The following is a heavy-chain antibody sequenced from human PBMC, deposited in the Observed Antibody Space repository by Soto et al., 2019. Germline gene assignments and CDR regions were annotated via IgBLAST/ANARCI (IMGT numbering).Heavy chain of an antibody. CDR1: GFTVSRNY. D-gene: IGHD3-22*01. CDR3: ATVVSSGYQDY. J-gene: IGHJ4*02. V-gene: IGHV3-53*01. Sequence: EVQLVESGGGLIQPGGSLRLSCAVSGFTVSRNYVCWVRQAPGKGLEWVSVIYSDDSSYHADSVKGRFTISRDNSKNTMYLQMNSPRAEDTAVYYCATVVSSGYQDYWGQGTLVTVSS. CDR2: IYSDDSS.